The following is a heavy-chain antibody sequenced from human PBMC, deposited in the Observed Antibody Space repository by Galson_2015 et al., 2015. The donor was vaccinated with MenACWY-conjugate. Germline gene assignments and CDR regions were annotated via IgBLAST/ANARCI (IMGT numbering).Heavy chain of an antibody. D-gene: IGHD5-12*01. CDR3: VRAEGWLRSAFDL. Sequence: SLRPSCAASGFRFSSCTFYWVRQSPGKGLEWVAVVSYDASSRYYRDSVQGRFTISRDNSKNTVSLEMSSLGPEDSAVYYCVRAEGWLRSAFDLWG. J-gene: IGHJ3*01. CDR2: VSYDASSR. V-gene: IGHV3-30*10. CDR1: GFRFSSCT.